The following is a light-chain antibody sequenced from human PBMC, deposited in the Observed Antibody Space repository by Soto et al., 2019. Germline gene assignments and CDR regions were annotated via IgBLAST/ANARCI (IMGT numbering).Light chain of an antibody. CDR3: QQRSNWPPT. V-gene: IGKV3D-20*02. Sequence: EIVLTQSPATLSLSPGERATLSCRASQSVRYDYLAWYRQIPGQPPSLLIYDASTRAPGIPARFSGSGSGTDFTLTVSGLEAEDFALYYCQQRSNWPPTFGQGTRLEIK. CDR1: QSVRYDY. J-gene: IGKJ5*01. CDR2: DAS.